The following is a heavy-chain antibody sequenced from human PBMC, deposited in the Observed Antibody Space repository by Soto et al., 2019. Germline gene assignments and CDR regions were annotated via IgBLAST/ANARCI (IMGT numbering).Heavy chain of an antibody. Sequence: QVQLQESGPGLVKPSETLSLTCTVSGGSISSSYWSWIRQPPGKGLEWIGYIYYSGSTNYNPSLKSRVTISVDTSKNQFSLKLSSVTAADTAVYYCARGLSDFWSGYYEYYFDYWGQGTLVTVSS. CDR1: GGSISSSY. CDR3: ARGLSDFWSGYYEYYFDY. CDR2: IYYSGST. D-gene: IGHD3-3*01. J-gene: IGHJ4*02. V-gene: IGHV4-59*01.